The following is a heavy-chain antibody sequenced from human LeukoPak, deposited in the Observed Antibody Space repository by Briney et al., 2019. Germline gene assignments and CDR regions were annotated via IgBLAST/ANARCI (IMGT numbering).Heavy chain of an antibody. CDR3: ARDFFHSDISRPFDY. CDR1: GFTFSTYA. J-gene: IGHJ4*02. Sequence: GGSLRLSCAASGFTFSTYAMSWVRQTPGKGLEWVSVISGGGDITYYADSVKGRFTISRDNAKNSLYLQMNSLRAEDSAVYYCARDFFHSDISRPFDYWGQGTLVTVSS. D-gene: IGHD3-3*02. CDR2: ISGGGDIT. V-gene: IGHV3-23*01.